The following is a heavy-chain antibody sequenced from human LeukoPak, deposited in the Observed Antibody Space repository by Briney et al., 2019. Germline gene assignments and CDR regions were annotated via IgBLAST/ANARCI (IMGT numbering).Heavy chain of an antibody. J-gene: IGHJ6*03. CDR3: ARVIPAAMISVGTYYMDV. CDR2: IIPIFGTA. V-gene: IGHV1-69*05. CDR1: VYTFTSYG. D-gene: IGHD2-2*01. Sequence: SVKVSCKASVYTFTSYGISGVRQAPGHGLEWRGGIIPIFGTANYAQTFQGRVTITTDESTSTAYMELSSLRSEDTAVYYCARVIPAAMISVGTYYMDVWGKGTTVTVSS.